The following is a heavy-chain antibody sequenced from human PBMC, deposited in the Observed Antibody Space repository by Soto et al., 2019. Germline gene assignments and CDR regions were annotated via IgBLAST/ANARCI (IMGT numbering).Heavy chain of an antibody. D-gene: IGHD3-22*01. CDR3: ATSSGYPTLHLDY. J-gene: IGHJ4*02. CDR2: IYYSGST. CDR1: GGSISSGGYY. Sequence: SETLSLTCTVSGGSISSGGYYWSWIRQHPGKGLEWIGYIYYSGSTYYNPSLKSRVTISVDTSKNQFSLKLSSVTAADTAVYYCATSSGYPTLHLDYWGQGTLVTVSS. V-gene: IGHV4-31*03.